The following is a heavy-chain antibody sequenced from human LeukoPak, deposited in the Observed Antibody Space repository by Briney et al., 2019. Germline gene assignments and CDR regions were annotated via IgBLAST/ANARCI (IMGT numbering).Heavy chain of an antibody. J-gene: IGHJ4*02. CDR1: GYTPTELS. CDR2: FDPEDGET. CDR3: ATATLLVGATTSDY. D-gene: IGHD1-26*01. V-gene: IGHV1-24*01. Sequence: GASVKVSCKVSGYTPTELSMHWVRQAPGKGLEWMGGFDPEDGETIYAQKFQGRVTMTEDTSTDTAYMELSSLRSEDTAVYYCATATLLVGATTSDYWGQGTLVTVSS.